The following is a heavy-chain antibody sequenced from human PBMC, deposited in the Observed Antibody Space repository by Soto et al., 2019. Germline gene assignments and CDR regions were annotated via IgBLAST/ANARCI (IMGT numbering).Heavy chain of an antibody. CDR3: ANYYDSSGYYSDYYGMDV. D-gene: IGHD3-22*01. V-gene: IGHV3-7*01. CDR1: GFTFSDYW. J-gene: IGHJ6*01. CDR2: IKQDGSDK. Sequence: GGSLRLSCAASGFTFSDYWMSWVRQAPGKGLEWVANIKQDGSDKYYVDSVKGRFTISRDNSKNSLYLQMNSLRAEDTAVYYCANYYDSSGYYSDYYGMDVWGQRTTVTVSS.